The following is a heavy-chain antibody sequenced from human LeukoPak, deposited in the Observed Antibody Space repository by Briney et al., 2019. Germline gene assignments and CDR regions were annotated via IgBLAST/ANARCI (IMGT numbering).Heavy chain of an antibody. CDR1: GGSISSYY. D-gene: IGHD6-13*01. CDR3: ARTARRYTNNWYRQYYFDY. V-gene: IGHV4-34*01. CDR2: INHSGGT. Sequence: SETLSLTCTVSGGSISSYYWNWIRQPPGKGLEWIGEINHSGGTNYNPSLESRVTISVDPSKNQFSLKLTSVTAADTAVYYCARTARRYTNNWYRQYYFDYWGQGTLVTVSS. J-gene: IGHJ4*02.